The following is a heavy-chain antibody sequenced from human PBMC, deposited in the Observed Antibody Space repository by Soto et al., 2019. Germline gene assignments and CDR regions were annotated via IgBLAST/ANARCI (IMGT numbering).Heavy chain of an antibody. CDR1: SVSIAW. J-gene: IGHJ5*02. CDR3: TTDPTGGWFDP. Sequence: SVSIAWMNWVRQAPGKGLEWVGRIKSKTDGGTTDYAAPVKGRFTISRDDSKNTLYLQINSLKIEDTALYYCTTDPTGGWFDPWGQGTLVTVSS. D-gene: IGHD4-17*01. V-gene: IGHV3-15*07. CDR2: IKSKTDGGTT.